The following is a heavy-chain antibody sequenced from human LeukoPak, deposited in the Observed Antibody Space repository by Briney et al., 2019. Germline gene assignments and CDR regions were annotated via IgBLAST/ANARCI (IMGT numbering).Heavy chain of an antibody. Sequence: GGSLRLSCAASGFTFNSYAMNWVRQAPGVGLQWISYITGSSRIIYYADSVKGRFTISRDNAKTPLYLQMNSLRAEDTAVYYCARVSGGRTEYFDSWGQGTLVTVSS. CDR1: GFTFNSYA. J-gene: IGHJ4*02. D-gene: IGHD1/OR15-1a*01. CDR2: ITGSSRII. V-gene: IGHV3-48*04. CDR3: ARVSGGRTEYFDS.